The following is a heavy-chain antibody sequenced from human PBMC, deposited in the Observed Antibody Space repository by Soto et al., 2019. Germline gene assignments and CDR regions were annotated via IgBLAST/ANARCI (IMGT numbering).Heavy chain of an antibody. J-gene: IGHJ6*02. Sequence: LRLSCAASGFTFSSYAMSWVRQAPGKGLEWVSAISGSGGSTYYADSVKGRFTISRDNSKNTLYLQMNSLRAEDTAVYYCAKDIVVVPAAMALYYYYYGMDVWGQGTTVTVSS. CDR1: GFTFSSYA. D-gene: IGHD2-2*01. V-gene: IGHV3-23*01. CDR2: ISGSGGST. CDR3: AKDIVVVPAAMALYYYYYGMDV.